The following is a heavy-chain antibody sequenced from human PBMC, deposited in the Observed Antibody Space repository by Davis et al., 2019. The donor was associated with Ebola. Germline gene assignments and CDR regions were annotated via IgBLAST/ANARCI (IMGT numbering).Heavy chain of an antibody. J-gene: IGHJ6*02. CDR3: AKSTTVTTGTYYYYGMDV. CDR1: GGTFSSYA. D-gene: IGHD4-11*01. CDR2: IIPIFGTA. V-gene: IGHV1-69*06. Sequence: SVKVSCNASGGTFSSYAISWVRQPPGQGLEWMGGIIPIFGTANYAQKFQGRVTITSDKSTSTAYKQLSSLRYEDTAVYCFAKSTTVTTGTYYYYGMDVWGQGTTVTVSS.